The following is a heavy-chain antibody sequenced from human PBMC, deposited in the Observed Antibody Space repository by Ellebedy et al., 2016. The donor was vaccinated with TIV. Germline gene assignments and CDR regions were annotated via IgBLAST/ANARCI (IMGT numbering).Heavy chain of an antibody. CDR3: ARRGSYGDYAVHVNSWFDS. V-gene: IGHV3-7*01. D-gene: IGHD4-17*01. CDR1: GFSFRSYW. Sequence: GGSLRLSCAASGFSFRSYWMSWVRQAPGKGLEWVANIYQDGSEKYYVDSVEGRFTISRDNANNILYLQMKSPRAEDTAVYYCARRGSYGDYAVHVNSWFDSWGQGTLVTVSS. J-gene: IGHJ5*01. CDR2: IYQDGSEK.